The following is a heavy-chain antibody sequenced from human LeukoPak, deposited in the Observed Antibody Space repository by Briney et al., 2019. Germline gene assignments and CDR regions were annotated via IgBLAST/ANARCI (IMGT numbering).Heavy chain of an antibody. D-gene: IGHD5-24*01. CDR1: GYSFTSYW. J-gene: IGHJ4*02. CDR2: INPADSDT. Sequence: GESLRISCKTSGYSFTSYWIAWVRQIPGKGLEWVGIINPADSDTRYSLSLQGQVTISADRSISTAYLQWSSLKASDTAIYYCARGEGGYNYAFWGQGTLVSVSS. CDR3: ARGEGGYNYAF. V-gene: IGHV5-51*01.